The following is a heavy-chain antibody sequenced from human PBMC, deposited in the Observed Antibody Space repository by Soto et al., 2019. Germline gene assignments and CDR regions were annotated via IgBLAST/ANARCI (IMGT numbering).Heavy chain of an antibody. J-gene: IGHJ3*02. CDR2: ISYDGSNK. Sequence: PGGSLRLSCAASAFTFSSYAMHWVRQAPGKGLEWVAVISYDGSNKYYADSVKGRFTISRDNSKNTLYLQMNSLRAEDTAVYYCARAFGLRFSYPPDAFDIWGQGTMVTVSS. D-gene: IGHD5-12*01. CDR1: AFTFSSYA. CDR3: ARAFGLRFSYPPDAFDI. V-gene: IGHV3-30-3*01.